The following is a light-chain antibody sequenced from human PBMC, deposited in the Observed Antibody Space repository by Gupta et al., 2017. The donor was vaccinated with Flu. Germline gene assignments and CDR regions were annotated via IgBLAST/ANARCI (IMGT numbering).Light chain of an antibody. CDR2: CSS. J-gene: IGLJ3*02. V-gene: IGLV1-40*01. Sequence: QPLLTQPPSVSGAPGQWVTIPCTGTRSNIGAGHDVHWYHQLPGKAPNVLINCSSNRPSGVPDRCFCATYYASASPVTTGRQDEDDADEYCHSSDNNTGGQWVFGGGTKLNVL. CDR1: RSNIGAGHD. CDR3: HSSDNNTGGQWV.